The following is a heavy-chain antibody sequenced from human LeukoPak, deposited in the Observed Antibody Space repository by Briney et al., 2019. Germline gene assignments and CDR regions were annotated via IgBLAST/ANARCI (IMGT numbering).Heavy chain of an antibody. J-gene: IGHJ5*02. CDR3: ARHYGP. D-gene: IGHD3-16*01. CDR1: GVSFSGYY. V-gene: IGHV4-34*01. CDR2: INHSGCT. Sequence: PSETLSLTCAVYGVSFSGYYWSWIRQPPGKGLEWIGEINHSGCTNYNPSLKSRVTISVDTSKNQFSLKLNSVTAADTAVYYCARHYGPWGQGTLVTVSS.